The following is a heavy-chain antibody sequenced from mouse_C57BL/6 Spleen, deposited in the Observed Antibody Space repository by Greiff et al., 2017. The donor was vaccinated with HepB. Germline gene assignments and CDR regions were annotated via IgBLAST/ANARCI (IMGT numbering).Heavy chain of an antibody. Sequence: QVQLEQSGAELARPGASVKMSCKASGYTFTSYTMHWVKQRPGQGLEWIGYINPSSGYTKYNQKFKDKATLTADKSSSTAYMQLSSLTSEDSAVYYCARGDGNYDYAMDYWGQGTSVTVSS. CDR2: INPSSGYT. J-gene: IGHJ4*01. CDR1: GYTFTSYT. V-gene: IGHV1-4*01. D-gene: IGHD2-1*01. CDR3: ARGDGNYDYAMDY.